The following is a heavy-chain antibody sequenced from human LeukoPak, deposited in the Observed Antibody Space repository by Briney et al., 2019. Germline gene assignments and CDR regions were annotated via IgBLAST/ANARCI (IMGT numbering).Heavy chain of an antibody. V-gene: IGHV4-39*01. CDR3: ARHCSAGSCYSAVDC. Sequence: SETLSLTCTVSGGSISSGSYYWDRIRQPPGKGLEWIGHIYYNGYTYYNPSLKSRVTISVDTSKNQFSLKLSSVTAADTAVYYCARHCSAGSCYSAVDCWGQGTLVTVSS. J-gene: IGHJ4*02. CDR1: GGSISSGSYY. CDR2: IYYNGYT. D-gene: IGHD2-15*01.